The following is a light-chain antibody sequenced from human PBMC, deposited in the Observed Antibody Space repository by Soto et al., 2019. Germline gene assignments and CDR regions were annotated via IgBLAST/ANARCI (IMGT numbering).Light chain of an antibody. CDR3: QQSYNSPQT. CDR2: AAS. J-gene: IGKJ1*01. CDR1: QSITTY. V-gene: IGKV1-39*01. Sequence: DIQMTQSPSSLSASVGDRVTITCRASQSITTYLNWYRQKPGKPPRLLIYAASSLQSGVPSRFSGSGSGTDFTLTISSLQPEDFATYSCQQSYNSPQTFGRGTKVDIK.